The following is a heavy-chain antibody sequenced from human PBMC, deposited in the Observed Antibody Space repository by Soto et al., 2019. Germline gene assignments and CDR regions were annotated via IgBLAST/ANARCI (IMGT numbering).Heavy chain of an antibody. CDR2: IYYSGNT. Sequence: QVQLQESGPGLVKPSQTLSLTCTVSGGSISSGGYYWSWIRQHPGKGLEWIGYIYYSGNTYYNPSLKSRVAMSVDTSQNQFSLKLSSVTAADTAVYYCARDSAGTAMTFDYWGQGTLVTVSS. J-gene: IGHJ4*02. V-gene: IGHV4-31*03. D-gene: IGHD5-18*01. CDR1: GGSISSGGYY. CDR3: ARDSAGTAMTFDY.